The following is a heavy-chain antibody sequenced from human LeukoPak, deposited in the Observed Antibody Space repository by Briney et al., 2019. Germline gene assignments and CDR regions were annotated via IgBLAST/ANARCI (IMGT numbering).Heavy chain of an antibody. CDR3: ARTLRDLYSFDY. Sequence: GGSLRLSCAASGFTFSDYYMSWIRQAPGKGLEWVSYINGGSSYTNYADSVRGRFTISRDNAQTSLYLQMNSLRAEDTAMYYCARTLRDLYSFDYWGQGTPVTVSS. D-gene: IGHD3-16*01. V-gene: IGHV3-11*03. CDR1: GFTFSDYY. J-gene: IGHJ4*02. CDR2: INGGSSYT.